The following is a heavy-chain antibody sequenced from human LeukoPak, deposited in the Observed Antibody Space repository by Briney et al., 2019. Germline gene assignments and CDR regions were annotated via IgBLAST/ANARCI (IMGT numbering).Heavy chain of an antibody. D-gene: IGHD1-26*01. V-gene: IGHV4-39*01. CDR1: GGSISSSNYY. J-gene: IGHJ3*02. CDR3: ARQMGNYDAFDI. Sequence: PSETLSLXCTVSGGSISSSNYYWGWIRQPPGKGLEWIGSIYYSGSTYYNPSLKSRVTISVDTSKNQFSLKLSSVTASDTAVYYCARQMGNYDAFDIWGQGTMVTVSS. CDR2: IYYSGST.